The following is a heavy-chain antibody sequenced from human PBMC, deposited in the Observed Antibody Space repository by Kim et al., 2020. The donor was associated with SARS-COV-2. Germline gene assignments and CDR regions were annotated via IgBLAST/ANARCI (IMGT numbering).Heavy chain of an antibody. J-gene: IGHJ4*02. Sequence: TNYAQKFQGRVIMTRDTSTSTVYMELSSLRSEDTAVYYCARVGGYSYGYDWGQGTLVTVSS. V-gene: IGHV1-46*01. D-gene: IGHD5-18*01. CDR2: T. CDR3: ARVGGYSYGYD.